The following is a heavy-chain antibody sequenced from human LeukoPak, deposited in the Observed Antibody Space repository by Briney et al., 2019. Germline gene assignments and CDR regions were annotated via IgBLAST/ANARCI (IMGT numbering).Heavy chain of an antibody. CDR3: ARDVAATPEFDY. CDR2: IYYSGST. CDR1: GGSISSYY. J-gene: IGHJ4*02. D-gene: IGHD2-15*01. V-gene: IGHV4-59*01. Sequence: PSETLSLTCTVSGGSISSYYWSWIRQPPGKGLEWIGYIYYSGSTNYNPSLKSRVTISVDTSKNQFSLKLSSVTAADTAVYYCARDVAATPEFDYWGQGTLVTVSS.